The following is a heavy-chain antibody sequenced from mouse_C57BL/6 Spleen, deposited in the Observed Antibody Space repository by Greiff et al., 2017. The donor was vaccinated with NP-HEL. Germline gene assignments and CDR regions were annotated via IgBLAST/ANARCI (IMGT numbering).Heavy chain of an antibody. CDR2: IDPEDGDT. D-gene: IGHD1-1*01. CDR1: GFNIKDYY. J-gene: IGHJ2*01. CDR3: TIITTVVAKDFDY. Sequence: VQLQQSGAELVRPGASVKLSCTASGFNIKDYYMHWVKQRPEQGLEWIGRIDPEDGDTEYAPKFQGKATMTADTSSNTAYLQLSSLTSEDTAVYYCTIITTVVAKDFDYWGQGTTLTVSS. V-gene: IGHV14-1*01.